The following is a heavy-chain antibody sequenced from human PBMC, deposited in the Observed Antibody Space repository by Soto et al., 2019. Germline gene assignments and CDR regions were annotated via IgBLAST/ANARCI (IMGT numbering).Heavy chain of an antibody. J-gene: IGHJ6*02. CDR2: IYWDDDK. D-gene: IGHD2-21*02. V-gene: IGHV2-5*02. CDR1: GFSLSTSGVG. CDR3: IQSRCGGDCLQSYASHYYYGMDV. Sequence: QITLKESGPTLMKPTQTLTLTCTFSGFSLSTSGVGVGWIRQPPGKALEWLALIYWDDDKRYSPSLRSRLTINKDPSKNQVVLTMTNMDPVDTATYYCIQSRCGGDCLQSYASHYYYGMDVWGQGTTVTVSS.